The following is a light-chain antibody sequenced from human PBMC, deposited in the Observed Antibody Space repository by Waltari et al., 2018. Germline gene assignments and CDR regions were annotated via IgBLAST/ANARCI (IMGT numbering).Light chain of an antibody. CDR2: CAS. Sequence: EIVLTQSPGTLSLSPGERATLSCRASQSVSSSYLAWYQQKPGQAPRLLIHCASSRATGIPDRFSGSGSGTDFTLTISRLEPEDFAVYYCQQYGRSWNTFGQGTKLEIK. V-gene: IGKV3-20*01. CDR3: QQYGRSWNT. CDR1: QSVSSSY. J-gene: IGKJ2*01.